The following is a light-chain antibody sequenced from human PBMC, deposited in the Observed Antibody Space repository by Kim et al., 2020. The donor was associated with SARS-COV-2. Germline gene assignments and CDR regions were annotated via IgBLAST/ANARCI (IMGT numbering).Light chain of an antibody. CDR2: AAS. J-gene: IGKJ3*01. CDR1: HGIKYY. Sequence: SSFGDRFTITCRASHGIKYYLASYHQKPGKVPQLLIYAASSLQPGVPSRFSGSGSGTDFTLTISGLQPEDVATYYCQNYDSDPLTFGPGTKVDIK. V-gene: IGKV1-27*01. CDR3: QNYDSDPLT.